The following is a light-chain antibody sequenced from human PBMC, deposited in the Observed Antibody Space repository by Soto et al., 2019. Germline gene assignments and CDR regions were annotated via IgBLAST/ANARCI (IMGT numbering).Light chain of an antibody. CDR2: GAS. V-gene: IGKV3-20*01. Sequence: EIALTQSPGTLSLSPGEIATLSCRASQSVSSLAWYQQKPGQPPRVLIYGASSRATGIPDRFSGSGSGTDFTLTINRLEPEDFAVYYCQQYGTIPLTFGGGTKIEIK. CDR1: QSVSS. CDR3: QQYGTIPLT. J-gene: IGKJ4*01.